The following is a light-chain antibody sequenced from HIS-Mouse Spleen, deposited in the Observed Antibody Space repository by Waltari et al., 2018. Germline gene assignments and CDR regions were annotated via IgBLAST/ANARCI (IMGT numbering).Light chain of an antibody. CDR2: AAS. CDR1: QSISSY. CDR3: QQSYSTLT. J-gene: IGKJ4*01. Sequence: DIQMTQSPSSLSASVGDRVTITCRASQSISSYLNWYQQKPGKAPKLLIYAASSLQSGVPSRFSGSGSGTDFILTISSLQPEDFATYYCQQSYSTLTFGGGTKVEIK. V-gene: IGKV1-39*01.